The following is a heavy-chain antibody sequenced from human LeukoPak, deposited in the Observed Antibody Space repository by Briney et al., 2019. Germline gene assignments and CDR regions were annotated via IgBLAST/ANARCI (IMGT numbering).Heavy chain of an antibody. CDR3: ARAVGY. V-gene: IGHV3-48*01. CDR2: ISNSSNTI. CDR1: GFTFSSYS. Sequence: HPGGSLRLSCAASGFTFSSYSMNWVRQAPGKGLEWISYISNSSNTIYYADSVKGRFTISRDNAKNSLYLQMNSLRAEDTAVYYCARAVGYWGQGILVTVSS. J-gene: IGHJ4*02.